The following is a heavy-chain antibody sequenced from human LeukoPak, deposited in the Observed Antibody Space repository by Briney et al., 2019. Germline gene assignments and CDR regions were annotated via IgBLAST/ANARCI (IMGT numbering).Heavy chain of an antibody. V-gene: IGHV3-23*01. CDR1: GYTFSSYA. Sequence: PGGSLRLSCAASGYTFSSYAMNWVRQAPGKGLEWVSGISGGGDTTFYADSVKGRFTISRNNSKNTLYLHMNSLRAEDTAVYYCARPRGAAAGTFGFDPWGQGTLVTVSS. CDR3: ARPRGAAAGTFGFDP. D-gene: IGHD6-13*01. J-gene: IGHJ5*02. CDR2: ISGGGDTT.